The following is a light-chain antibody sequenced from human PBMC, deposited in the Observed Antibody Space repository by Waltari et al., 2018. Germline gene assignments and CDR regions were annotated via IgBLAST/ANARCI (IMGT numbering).Light chain of an antibody. V-gene: IGLV4-69*01. CDR1: SGHSTNV. CDR2: VNSDGSH. Sequence: QLVLTQSPSASASLGASVKLTCTLSSGHSTNVIAWLQKRPEKGPRYLMKVNSDGSHNKGDEIPDRFSGSSSGAGRYLTISSLQSEDEADYYCQTGGHGTWVFGGGTKLTGL. CDR3: QTGGHGTWV. J-gene: IGLJ3*02.